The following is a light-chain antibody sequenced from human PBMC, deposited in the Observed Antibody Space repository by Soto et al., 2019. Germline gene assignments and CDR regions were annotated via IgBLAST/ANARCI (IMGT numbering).Light chain of an antibody. J-gene: IGKJ1*01. CDR3: QQYNSYLWT. CDR2: AAS. Sequence: DIQLTQSPSFLSASVGDRFTITCRASQGISSYLAWYQQKPGKAPKLLIYAASTLQSGVPSRFSGSGSGTEFTLTISSLQPDDFATYYCQQYNSYLWTFGQGTKV. CDR1: QGISSY. V-gene: IGKV1-9*01.